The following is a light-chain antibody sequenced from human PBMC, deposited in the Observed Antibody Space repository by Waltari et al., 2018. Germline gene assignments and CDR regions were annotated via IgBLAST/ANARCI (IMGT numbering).Light chain of an antibody. CDR1: SGHSSNV. CDR3: QTGGHGTWV. J-gene: IGLJ3*02. Sequence: QLVLTQSPSAYASLGASSKLTCTLSSGHSSNVIAWLLQQPEKGPRYLMKVNSDGSHSKGDKIPDRFSGSSSGTEHYLTISSLQSEDEADYYCQTGGHGTWVFGGGTKLTVL. V-gene: IGLV4-69*01. CDR2: VNSDGSH.